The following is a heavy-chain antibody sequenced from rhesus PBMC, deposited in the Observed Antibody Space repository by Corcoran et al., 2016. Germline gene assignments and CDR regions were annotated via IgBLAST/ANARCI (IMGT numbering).Heavy chain of an antibody. CDR3: VRLPAQYGLDS. CDR2: ISYSGGT. CDR1: GGSISSSYYF. V-gene: IGHV4-122*02. J-gene: IGHJ6*01. Sequence: QVQLQESGPGLVKPSETLSLTCAVSGGSISSSYYFWSWIRQAPGKGLEGFGDISYSGGTSYHPSLKNRVTISRDTSKNQFSLKLSSVTAAATALYYCVRLPAQYGLDSWGQGVVVTVSS. D-gene: IGHD1-1*01.